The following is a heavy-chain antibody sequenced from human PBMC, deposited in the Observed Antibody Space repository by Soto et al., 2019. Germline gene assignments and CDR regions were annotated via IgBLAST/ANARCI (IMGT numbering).Heavy chain of an antibody. D-gene: IGHD1-26*01. CDR1: GFTVSSNY. CDR2: IYSAGNT. J-gene: IGHJ6*02. CDR3: ARDFVVGGPTINYYYGMDV. Sequence: EVQLVESGGDLVQPGGALRLSCAASGFTVSSNYMSWVRQAPGKGLEWISIIYSAGNTYYADSVKGRFTSSRDNSKNTVYLQMNSLGAEDTAVYYCARDFVVGGPTINYYYGMDVWGQGTTVTVSS. V-gene: IGHV3-66*01.